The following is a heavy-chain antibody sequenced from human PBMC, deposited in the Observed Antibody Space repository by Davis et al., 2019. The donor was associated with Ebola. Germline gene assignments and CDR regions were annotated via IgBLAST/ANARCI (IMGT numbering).Heavy chain of an antibody. CDR3: ARAVSGWYVT. V-gene: IGHV4-4*07. CDR1: GGSMSSHY. D-gene: IGHD6-19*01. J-gene: IGHJ4*02. Sequence: PSETLSLTCAVSGGSMSSHYWSWIRQPAGKGLEWIGRIYTTGSTNYNPSLKSRVTLSADSSKSQVSLRLTSVTASDTAVYYCARAVSGWYVTWGPGIMVTVSS. CDR2: IYTTGST.